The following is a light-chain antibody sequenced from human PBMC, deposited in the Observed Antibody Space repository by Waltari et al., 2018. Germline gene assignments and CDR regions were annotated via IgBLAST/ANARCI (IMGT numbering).Light chain of an antibody. CDR3: CSYAGDSTLI. Sequence: QSALTQPASVSGSPGQSITISCTGTSSNVGGYPLVSWYQQHPGKAPQLIIYDVNKRPSGISHRFSGSKSGNTASLTISGLQADDESDYYCCSYAGDSTLIFGGGTKLTVL. CDR2: DVN. V-gene: IGLV2-23*02. J-gene: IGLJ2*01. CDR1: SSNVGGYPL.